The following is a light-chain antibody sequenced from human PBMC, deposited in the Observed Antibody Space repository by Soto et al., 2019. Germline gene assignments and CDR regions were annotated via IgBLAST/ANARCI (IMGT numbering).Light chain of an antibody. CDR3: QQYGSSPYWT. CDR1: QSVSSRN. J-gene: IGKJ1*01. CDR2: GAT. Sequence: EIVLTQSPGTLSLSPGERATLSCWASQSVSSRNLAWYQQKPGQTPRLLIYGATSRATGIPDRFSGSGSGTDFTLTIRRLEPEDFAVYYCQQYGSSPYWTFGQGTKVQIK. V-gene: IGKV3-20*01.